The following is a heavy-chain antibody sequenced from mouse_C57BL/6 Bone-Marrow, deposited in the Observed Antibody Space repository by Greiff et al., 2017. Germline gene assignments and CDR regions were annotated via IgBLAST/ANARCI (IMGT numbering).Heavy chain of an antibody. CDR1: GFTFSSYG. CDR2: ISSGGSYT. CDR3: ARHEDYYGSSDFDY. Sequence: EVQVVESGGDLVKPGGSLKLSCAASGFTFSSYGMSWVRQTPDKRLEWVATISSGGSYTYYPDSVKGRFTISRDNAKNTLYLQMSSLKSEDTAMYYCARHEDYYGSSDFDYWGQGTTLTVSS. V-gene: IGHV5-6*01. J-gene: IGHJ2*01. D-gene: IGHD1-1*01.